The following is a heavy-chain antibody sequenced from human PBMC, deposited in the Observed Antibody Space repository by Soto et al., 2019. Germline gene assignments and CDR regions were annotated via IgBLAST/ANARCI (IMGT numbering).Heavy chain of an antibody. J-gene: IGHJ4*02. Sequence: SEPLPLTCTVTGASVTSYYWSWMRQPPGKGLECMGYVYYSGSTNYNPPLKSRVTISADTSKNQISLRLKSVTAADTAAYYWERAETSGILHFDEWGKGSLVTV. D-gene: IGHD6-13*01. CDR2: VYYSGST. V-gene: IGHV4-59*02. CDR1: GASVTSYY. CDR3: ERAETSGILHFDE.